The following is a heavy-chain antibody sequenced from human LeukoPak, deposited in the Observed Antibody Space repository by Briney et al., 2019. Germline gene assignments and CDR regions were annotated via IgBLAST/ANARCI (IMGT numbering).Heavy chain of an antibody. CDR2: IYRDGST. CDR1: AFIISDNF. CDR3: ARDSSGTQVFDL. V-gene: IGHV3-53*01. D-gene: IGHD6-19*01. J-gene: IGHJ4*02. Sequence: PGGSLRLSCAASAFIISDNFMDWVRQAPGKGLEWVSVIYRDGSTYYADSVKGRFTISRDNSKNTLYLQMNSLSAEDTAVYYCARDSSGTQVFDLWGPGTPVTVSS.